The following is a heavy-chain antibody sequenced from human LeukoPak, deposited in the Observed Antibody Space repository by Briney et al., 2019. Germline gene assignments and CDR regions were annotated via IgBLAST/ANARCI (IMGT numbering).Heavy chain of an antibody. D-gene: IGHD5-18*01. CDR3: ARVRGYSDWYFDL. CDR2: IYSGGST. V-gene: IGHV3-53*01. J-gene: IGHJ2*01. Sequence: GGSLRLSCAASGFSVNNIYMSWVRQAPGRGLEWVSIIYSGGSTYYPDSVKGRFTISRDNSKNTLSLQMSSLRAEDTAAYCCARVRGYSDWYFDLWGRGTMVTVSS. CDR1: GFSVNNIY.